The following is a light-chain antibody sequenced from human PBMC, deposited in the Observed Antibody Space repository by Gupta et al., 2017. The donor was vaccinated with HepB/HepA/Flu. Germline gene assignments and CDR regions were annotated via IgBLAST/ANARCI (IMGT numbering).Light chain of an antibody. CDR1: QSLLHSDGYNY. J-gene: IGKJ3*01. Sequence: DIVMTQSPLSLPVTPGEPASISCRSSQSLLHSDGYNYLDWYLQKPGQSPQLLIYLGSNRASGVPDRFSGSGSGTDFTLKISRVEAEDVGIYYCMQSLHTPPFTCGPGTTVEIK. CDR2: LGS. V-gene: IGKV2-28*01. CDR3: MQSLHTPPFT.